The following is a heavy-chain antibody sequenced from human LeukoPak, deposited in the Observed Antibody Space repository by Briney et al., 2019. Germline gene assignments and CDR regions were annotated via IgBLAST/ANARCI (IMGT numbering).Heavy chain of an antibody. CDR2: ITSDSSTM. D-gene: IGHD4-11*01. J-gene: IGHJ5*02. CDR3: ARVALRPIDYSNPEFDP. CDR1: GFTFSSYS. Sequence: GGSLRLSCAASGFTFSSYSMNWVRQTPGQGLEWVSYITSDSSTMFYADSVKGRFTASRDSAENSMYLQMNSLRAEDTAVYYCARVALRPIDYSNPEFDPWGQGTLVTVSS. V-gene: IGHV3-48*01.